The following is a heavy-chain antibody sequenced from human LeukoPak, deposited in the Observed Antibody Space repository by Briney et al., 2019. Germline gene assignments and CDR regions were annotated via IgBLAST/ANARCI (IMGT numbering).Heavy chain of an antibody. CDR2: IYYSGIT. V-gene: IGHV4-39*07. CDR1: GGSISSSSYY. D-gene: IGHD1-7*01. Sequence: PSETLSLXCTVSGGSISSSSYYWGWIRQPPGKGLEWIGSIYYSGITYYNPSLKSRVTISVDTSKNQFSPKMSSVTAADTAVYYCARVPASYNWNSPRSYYYYMDVWGKGTTVTVSS. CDR3: ARVPASYNWNSPRSYYYYMDV. J-gene: IGHJ6*03.